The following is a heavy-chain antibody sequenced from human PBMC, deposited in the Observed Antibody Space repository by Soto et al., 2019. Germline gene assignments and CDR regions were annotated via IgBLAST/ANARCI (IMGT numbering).Heavy chain of an antibody. V-gene: IGHV3-48*02. CDR1: GFTFISYS. J-gene: IGHJ4*02. D-gene: IGHD2-2*03. Sequence: PGGSLRLSCAASGFTFISYSMNWVRQAPGEGLEWISYIDNSGSIIYYANSVKGRFTISRDNAINSLYLQMNSLKDEDTAVYYCARDLSAMDRSLDYWGQGTLVTVSS. CDR3: ARDLSAMDRSLDY. CDR2: IDNSGSII.